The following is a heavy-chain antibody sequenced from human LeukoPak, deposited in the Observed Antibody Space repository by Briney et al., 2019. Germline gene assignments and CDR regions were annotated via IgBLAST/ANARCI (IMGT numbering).Heavy chain of an antibody. D-gene: IGHD3-3*01. Sequence: ASVKVSCKASGYTFTSYDINWVRQATGQGLEWMGWMNPNSGNTGYAQKFQGRVTITRNTSISTAYMELSSQTSEDTAVYYCARGQRFRRNWFDPWGQGTLVTVSS. V-gene: IGHV1-8*03. CDR3: ARGQRFRRNWFDP. CDR2: MNPNSGNT. CDR1: GYTFTSYD. J-gene: IGHJ5*02.